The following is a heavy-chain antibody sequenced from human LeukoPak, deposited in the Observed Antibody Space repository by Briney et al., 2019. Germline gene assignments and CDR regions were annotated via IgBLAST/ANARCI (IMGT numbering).Heavy chain of an antibody. V-gene: IGHV1-46*01. CDR1: GYTFTSYY. CDR3: ARDALYSYSPPGDY. CDR2: INGSGGST. Sequence: ASVKVSCKASGYTFTSYYMHWVRQAPGQGLEWMGIINGSGGSTRYAQKFQGRVTMTVDMSTSTDYMELNSLRSVDTAVYYCARDALYSYSPPGDYWGQGTLVTVSS. J-gene: IGHJ4*02. D-gene: IGHD1-26*01.